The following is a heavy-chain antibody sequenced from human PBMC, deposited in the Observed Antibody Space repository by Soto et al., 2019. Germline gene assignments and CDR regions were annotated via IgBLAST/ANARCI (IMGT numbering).Heavy chain of an antibody. Sequence: QVQLQESGPGLVKPSETLSLTCTVSGGSVSSGSYYWSWIRQPPGKGLEWIGYIYYSGSTNYNPSLKSRVTISVDTSKNQFSLKLSSVTAADTAEYYCARDNSLGLYGMDVWGQGTTVTVSS. D-gene: IGHD5-18*01. CDR3: ARDNSLGLYGMDV. J-gene: IGHJ6*02. CDR1: GGSVSSGSYY. CDR2: IYYSGST. V-gene: IGHV4-61*01.